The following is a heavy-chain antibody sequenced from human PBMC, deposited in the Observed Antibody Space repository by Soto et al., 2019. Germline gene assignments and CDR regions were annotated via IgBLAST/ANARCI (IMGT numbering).Heavy chain of an antibody. J-gene: IGHJ4*02. CDR1: GGSISSGGYS. D-gene: IGHD3-3*01. Sequence: ASETLSLTCAVYGGSISSGGYSWSWIRQPPGKGLEWIGYIYHSGSTYYNPSLKSRVTISVDRSKNQYSLKLSSVTAADTAVYYCARIYTIFGVVTGLDYRGKGTLVTVSS. CDR3: ARIYTIFGVVTGLDY. V-gene: IGHV4-30-2*01. CDR2: IYHSGST.